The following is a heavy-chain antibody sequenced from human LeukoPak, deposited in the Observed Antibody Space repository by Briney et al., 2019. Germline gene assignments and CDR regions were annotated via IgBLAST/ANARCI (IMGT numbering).Heavy chain of an antibody. CDR1: AFTFNTYW. V-gene: IGHV3-74*01. J-gene: IGHJ4*02. CDR3: ARGLKEWLQLPG. Sequence: GGSLRLSCAASAFTFNTYWMHWVRQVPGRGLEWVSRINGDESSTNYADSVKGRFTISRDNAKDTLYLHMNSLTAEDTAVYYCARGLKEWLQLPGWGQGTLVTVSS. CDR2: INGDESST. D-gene: IGHD5-24*01.